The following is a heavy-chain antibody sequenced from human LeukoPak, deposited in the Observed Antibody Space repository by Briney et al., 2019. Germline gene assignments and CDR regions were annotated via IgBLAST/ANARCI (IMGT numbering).Heavy chain of an antibody. D-gene: IGHD3-3*01. J-gene: IGHJ6*03. Sequence: GGPLRLSCAASGFTFDDYGMSWVRQAPGKGLEWVSGINWNGGSTGYADSVKGRFTTSRDNAKNSLYLQMNSLRAEDTALYYCAREGPVGYDFWSGTLNPYYYYYMDVWGKGTTVTVSS. CDR3: AREGPVGYDFWSGTLNPYYYYYMDV. V-gene: IGHV3-20*04. CDR2: INWNGGST. CDR1: GFTFDDYG.